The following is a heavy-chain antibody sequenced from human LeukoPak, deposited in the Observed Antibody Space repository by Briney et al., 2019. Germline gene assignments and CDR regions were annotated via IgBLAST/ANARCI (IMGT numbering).Heavy chain of an antibody. Sequence: ASVKVSCKASGYTFTAQYMHWVRQAPGQGLEWMGWINPNSGGTNYAQKFQGRVTMTRDTSISTAYMELSRLRSDDTAVYYCARDLVVVAATYYYYYMDVWGKGTTVTVSS. CDR2: INPNSGGT. D-gene: IGHD2-15*01. J-gene: IGHJ6*03. CDR1: GYTFTAQY. V-gene: IGHV1-2*02. CDR3: ARDLVVVAATYYYYYMDV.